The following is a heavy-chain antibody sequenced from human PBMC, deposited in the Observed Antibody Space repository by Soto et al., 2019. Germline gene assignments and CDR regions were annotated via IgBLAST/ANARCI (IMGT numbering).Heavy chain of an antibody. D-gene: IGHD2-2*01. CDR3: ARLGGFCSSTSCYGFYGMDV. Sequence: QVQLQESGPGLVKPSETLSLTCTVSGGSISSGPYSWGWIRQPPGEGLEWIGTFHYSENPYYNPSLESRVTMSVDTAKMQFDLKVTSVSVADTAMYYCARLGGFCSSTSCYGFYGMDVWGQGTTVIVSS. CDR1: GGSISSGPYS. CDR2: FHYSENP. V-gene: IGHV4-39*01. J-gene: IGHJ6*02.